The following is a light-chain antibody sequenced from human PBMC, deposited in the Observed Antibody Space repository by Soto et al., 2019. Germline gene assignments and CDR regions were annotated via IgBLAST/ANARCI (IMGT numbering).Light chain of an antibody. CDR2: EVS. CDR1: SSDIGTYDY. J-gene: IGLJ1*01. Sequence: LTQPPSASGSPGQSVTISCTGTSSDIGTYDYVSWYQHLPDKAPKLIIYEVSKRPPGVPDRFSGSKSGNTASLTVSGLQAEDEGDYYCCSYGGGNNFYVFGTGTKVTVL. CDR3: CSYGGGNNFYV. V-gene: IGLV2-8*01.